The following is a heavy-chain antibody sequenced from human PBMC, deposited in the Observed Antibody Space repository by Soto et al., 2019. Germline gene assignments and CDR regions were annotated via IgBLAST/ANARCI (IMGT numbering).Heavy chain of an antibody. V-gene: IGHV4-39*01. Sequence: ETLSLTCTVSGGSISSSSYYWGWIRQPPGKGLEWIGSIYYSGSTYYNPSLKSRVTISVDTSKNQFSLKLSSVTAADTAVYYCASFFMITFGGVIVPVGMDVWGQGTTVTVSS. CDR3: ASFFMITFGGVIVPVGMDV. J-gene: IGHJ6*02. CDR2: IYYSGST. D-gene: IGHD3-16*02. CDR1: GGSISSSSYY.